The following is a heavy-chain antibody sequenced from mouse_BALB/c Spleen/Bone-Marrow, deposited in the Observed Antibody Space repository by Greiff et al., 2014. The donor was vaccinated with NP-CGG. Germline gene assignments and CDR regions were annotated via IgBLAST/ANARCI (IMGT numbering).Heavy chain of an antibody. CDR2: INPYNGDS. J-gene: IGHJ1*01. D-gene: IGHD1-1*01. Sequence: EVQLQQSGPELVKPGASVKISCKASGYSFTGYFMNWVIQSHGKSLEWIGRINPYNGDSFYNQKFKGKATLTVDKSSSTAHMELRSLASEDSAVYYCARVTADWYFDVWGAGTTVTVS. CDR1: GYSFTGYF. CDR3: ARVTADWYFDV. V-gene: IGHV1-20*02.